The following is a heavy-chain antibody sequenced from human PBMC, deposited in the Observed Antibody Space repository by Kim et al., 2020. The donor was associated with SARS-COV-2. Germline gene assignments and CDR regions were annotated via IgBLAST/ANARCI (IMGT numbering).Heavy chain of an antibody. Sequence: SETLSLTCAVYGGSFSGYYWSWIRQPPGKGLEWIGEINHSGSTNYNPSLKSRVTISVDTSKNQFSLKLSSVTAADTAVYYCARLSITMVRGVITPFDYWGQGTLVTVS. J-gene: IGHJ4*02. CDR3: ARLSITMVRGVITPFDY. CDR1: GGSFSGYY. CDR2: INHSGST. V-gene: IGHV4-34*01. D-gene: IGHD3-10*01.